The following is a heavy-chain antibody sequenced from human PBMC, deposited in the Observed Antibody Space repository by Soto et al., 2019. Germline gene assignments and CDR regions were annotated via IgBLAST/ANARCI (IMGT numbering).Heavy chain of an antibody. CDR2: VYHTGAT. J-gene: IGHJ5*02. V-gene: IGHV4-31*03. Sequence: QVQLQESGPGLVEPSQTLSLVCSVSGDPLSYGGYYWICVRQSPGKALEWIGFVYHTGATYYHPSLESRVTMAVDMSKNEFSLKLTSVTAADTATYYCAREGHSSWEWLDPWGQGILVTVSS. CDR3: AREGHSSWEWLDP. D-gene: IGHD1-26*01. CDR1: GDPLSYGGYY.